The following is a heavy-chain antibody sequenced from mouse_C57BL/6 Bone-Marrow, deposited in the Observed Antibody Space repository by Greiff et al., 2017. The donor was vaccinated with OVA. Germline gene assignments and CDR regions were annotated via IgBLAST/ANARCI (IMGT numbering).Heavy chain of an antibody. CDR2: IKPNYGNT. V-gene: IGHV1-39*01. CDR3: AFYYGSSYRYFDV. J-gene: IGHJ1*03. CDR1: GYSFTDYN. Sequence: EVQLQQSGPELVKPGASVKISCKDSGYSFTDYNMNWVKQSNGQSLEWIGVIKPNYGNTSYNQKFKGKATLTVEQASSTAYMQLKSLTSEDSAVYYCAFYYGSSYRYFDVWGTGTTVTVSS. D-gene: IGHD1-1*01.